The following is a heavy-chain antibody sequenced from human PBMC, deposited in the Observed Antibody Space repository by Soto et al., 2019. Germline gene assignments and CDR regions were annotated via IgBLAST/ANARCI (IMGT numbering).Heavy chain of an antibody. Sequence: GAAVNVSCKASGGTFSSYSISGLGQAPGRGLEWMGGIIPIFGTANYAQKFQGRVTITADKSTSTAYMELSSLRSEATAVYYCARAHKKTKDIAVVVPHWFDPWGQGTLVTVSS. CDR2: IIPIFGTA. D-gene: IGHD6-19*01. J-gene: IGHJ5*02. CDR3: ARAHKKTKDIAVVVPHWFDP. V-gene: IGHV1-69*06. CDR1: GGTFSSYS.